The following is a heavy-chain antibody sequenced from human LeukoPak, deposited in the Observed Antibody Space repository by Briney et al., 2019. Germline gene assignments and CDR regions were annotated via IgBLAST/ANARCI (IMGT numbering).Heavy chain of an antibody. CDR3: AKERYYYDSSGPSY. J-gene: IGHJ4*02. D-gene: IGHD3-22*01. CDR2: ITGGRST. V-gene: IGHV3-23*01. CDR1: GFTFSIYA. Sequence: PGGSLRLSCAASGFTFSIYAMSWVRQAPGKGLEWVSGITGGRSTYYADSVKGRFTISRDNSKNTMSMEMNSLRAEDTAVYYCAKERYYYDSSGPSYWGQGTLVTVSS.